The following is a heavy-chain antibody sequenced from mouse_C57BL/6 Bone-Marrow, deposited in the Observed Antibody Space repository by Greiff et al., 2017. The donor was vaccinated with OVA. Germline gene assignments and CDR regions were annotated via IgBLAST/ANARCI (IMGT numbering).Heavy chain of an antibody. J-gene: IGHJ3*01. CDR2: INPYNGGT. Sequence: VQLQQSGPVLVKPGASVKMSCKASGYTFTDYYMNWVKQSHGKSLEWIGVINPYNGGTSYNQKFKGKATLTVDKSSSTAYMELNSLTSEDSAVYYCARWRVYDYYEGFAYWGQGTLVTVSA. D-gene: IGHD1-1*01. V-gene: IGHV1-19*01. CDR1: GYTFTDYY. CDR3: ARWRVYDYYEGFAY.